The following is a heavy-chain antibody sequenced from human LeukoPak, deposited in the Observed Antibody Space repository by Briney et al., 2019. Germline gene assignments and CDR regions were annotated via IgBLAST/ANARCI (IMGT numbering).Heavy chain of an antibody. V-gene: IGHV3-11*04. CDR1: GFTFSDYY. CDR2: ISDTGSTV. J-gene: IGHJ4*02. D-gene: IGHD6-19*01. Sequence: GGPLSLSCGASGFTFSDYYMNWVRQAPGRGLEGLSYISDTGSTVYYADSVKARFTIYRDNAKNSLYLQMNSLRAVDTAVYYCARAGRSGWYQPGHWGRGTLVTVSS. CDR3: ARAGRSGWYQPGH.